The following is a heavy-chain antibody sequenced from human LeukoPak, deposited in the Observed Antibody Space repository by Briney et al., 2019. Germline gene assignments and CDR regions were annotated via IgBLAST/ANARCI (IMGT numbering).Heavy chain of an antibody. D-gene: IGHD2-2*02. CDR2: ISAYNGNT. J-gene: IGHJ4*02. CDR3: ARNVVGDCSSTSCYTDY. Sequence: GASVKVSCKASGYTFTSYSISWVRQAPGQGLEWMGWISAYNGNTNYAQKLQGRVTMTTDTSTSTAYMELRSLRSDDTAVYYCARNVVGDCSSTSCYTDYWGQGTLVTVSS. CDR1: GYTFTSYS. V-gene: IGHV1-18*01.